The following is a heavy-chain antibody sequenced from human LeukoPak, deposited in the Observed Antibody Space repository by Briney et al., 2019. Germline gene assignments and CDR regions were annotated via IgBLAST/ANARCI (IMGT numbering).Heavy chain of an antibody. Sequence: SETLSLTCAVYGGSFSGYYWSWIRQPPGKGLGWIGEINHSGSTNYNPSLKSRVTISVDTSKNQFSLKLSSVTAADTAVYCCARVPTGYSSGWYGFYFDYWGQGTLVTVSS. V-gene: IGHV4-34*01. J-gene: IGHJ4*02. CDR1: GGSFSGYY. D-gene: IGHD6-19*01. CDR3: ARVPTGYSSGWYGFYFDY. CDR2: INHSGST.